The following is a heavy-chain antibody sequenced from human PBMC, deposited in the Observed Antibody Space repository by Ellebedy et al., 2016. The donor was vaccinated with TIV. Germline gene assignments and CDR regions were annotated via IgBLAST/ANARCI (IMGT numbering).Heavy chain of an antibody. V-gene: IGHV1-46*01. CDR3: ARGIVDYGDDNY. Sequence: AASVKVSCKASGYTFISYFIHWVRQAPGQGLEWMGIIDPLSGSTNYAQKFQGRVTVTRDTSTSTVYMELSSLRSEDTAEYYCARGIVDYGDDNYWGQGTLVTVSS. CDR2: IDPLSGST. J-gene: IGHJ4*02. D-gene: IGHD4/OR15-4a*01. CDR1: GYTFISYF.